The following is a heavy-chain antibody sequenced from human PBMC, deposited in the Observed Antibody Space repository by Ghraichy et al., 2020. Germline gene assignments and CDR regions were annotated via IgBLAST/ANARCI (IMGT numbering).Heavy chain of an antibody. CDR1: GFTFDDYG. D-gene: IGHD6-13*01. CDR2: INWNGGST. Sequence: GGSLRLSCAASGFTFDDYGMSWVRQAPGKGLEWVSGINWNGGSTGYADSVKGRFTISRDNAKNSLYLQMNSLRAEDTALYYCARDSGIAAAREYYYYGMDVWGQGTTVTVSS. V-gene: IGHV3-20*04. CDR3: ARDSGIAAAREYYYYGMDV. J-gene: IGHJ6*02.